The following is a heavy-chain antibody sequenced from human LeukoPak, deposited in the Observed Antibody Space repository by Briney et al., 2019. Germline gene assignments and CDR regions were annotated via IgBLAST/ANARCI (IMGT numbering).Heavy chain of an antibody. V-gene: IGHV1-69*13. CDR2: IIPIFGTA. J-gene: IGHJ6*02. CDR3: ARVQDYYDSSGYYWAYYYYGMDV. Sequence: SVKVSYKASGGTFISYAISWVRQAPGQGLEWMGGIIPIFGTANYAQKFQGRVTITADESTSTAYMELSSLRSEDTAVYYCARVQDYYDSSGYYWAYYYYGMDVWGQGTTVTVSS. D-gene: IGHD3-22*01. CDR1: GGTFISYA.